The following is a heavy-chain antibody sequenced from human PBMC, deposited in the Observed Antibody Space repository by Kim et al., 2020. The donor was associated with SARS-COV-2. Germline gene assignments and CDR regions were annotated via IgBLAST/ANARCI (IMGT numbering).Heavy chain of an antibody. CDR1: GGSISSYY. CDR3: ARDNNSPDHSYGLGFDY. CDR2: IYYSGST. D-gene: IGHD5-18*01. Sequence: SETLSLTCTVSGGSISSYYWSWIRQPPGKGLEWIGYIYYSGSTNYNPSLKSRVTISVDTSKNKFSLKLSSVTAADTAVYYCARDNNSPDHSYGLGFDYWGRGTLVTVSS. J-gene: IGHJ4*02. V-gene: IGHV4-59*01.